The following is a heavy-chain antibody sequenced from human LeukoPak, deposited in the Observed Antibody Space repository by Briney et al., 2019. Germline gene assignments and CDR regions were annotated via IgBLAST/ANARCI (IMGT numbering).Heavy chain of an antibody. CDR1: GFTFSIYW. V-gene: IGHV3-74*01. D-gene: IGHD6-13*01. Sequence: GGSLRLSCEASGFTFSIYWMHWVRQVPGKGLVWVSRINEYGSTTNYADSVKDRFIISRDNAKNTLYLQMNSLRAEDSAVYYCVKGRISEDGLDFWGQGTLVTVSS. J-gene: IGHJ4*02. CDR2: INEYGSTT. CDR3: VKGRISEDGLDF.